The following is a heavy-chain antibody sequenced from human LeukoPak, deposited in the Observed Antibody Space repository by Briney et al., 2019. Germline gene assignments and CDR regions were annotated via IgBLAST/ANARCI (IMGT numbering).Heavy chain of an antibody. V-gene: IGHV3-23*01. CDR3: AKLVEKGHYDFWSGYPSWFDP. Sequence: GGSLRLSCAASGFTVSSNYMSWVRQAPGKGLEWVSLISGSGSNTYYADSVKGRFTISRDNSKNTLYLQMDSLRAEDTAVYYCAKLVEKGHYDFWSGYPSWFDPWGQGTLVIVSS. D-gene: IGHD3-3*01. J-gene: IGHJ5*02. CDR2: ISGSGSNT. CDR1: GFTVSSNY.